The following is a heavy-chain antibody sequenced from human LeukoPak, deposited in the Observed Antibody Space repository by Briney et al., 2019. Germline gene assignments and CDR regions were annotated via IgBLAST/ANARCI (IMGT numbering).Heavy chain of an antibody. CDR2: ISSSSTI. Sequence: GGSLRLSCAASGFTFSSYSMNWVRQAPGKGLEWVSYISSSSTIYYADSVKGRFTISRDNAKNSLYLQMNSLRAEDTAVYYCARVRRYSSGWYDAFDIWGQGTMVTVSS. D-gene: IGHD6-19*01. CDR1: GFTFSSYS. V-gene: IGHV3-48*04. CDR3: ARVRRYSSGWYDAFDI. J-gene: IGHJ3*02.